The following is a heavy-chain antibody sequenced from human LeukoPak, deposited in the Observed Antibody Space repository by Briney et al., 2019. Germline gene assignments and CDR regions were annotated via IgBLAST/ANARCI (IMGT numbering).Heavy chain of an antibody. J-gene: IGHJ4*02. CDR3: AREEQDSSGYFY. V-gene: IGHV4-31*11. D-gene: IGHD3-22*01. CDR1: GGSFSGYY. CDR2: IYYSGST. Sequence: SETLSLTCAVYGGSFSGYYWSWIRQHPGKGLEWIGYIYYSGSTFYNPSLKSRVTISVDTSKNQFSLKLSSMTAADTAVYYCAREEQDSSGYFYWGQGTLVTVSS.